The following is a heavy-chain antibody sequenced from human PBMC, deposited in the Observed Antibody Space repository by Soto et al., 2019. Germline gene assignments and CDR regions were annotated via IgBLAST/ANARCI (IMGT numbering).Heavy chain of an antibody. CDR1: GYTFTIYA. J-gene: IGHJ5*02. CDR2: INAGNGNT. CDR3: AKETYGDYVGYFDP. D-gene: IGHD4-17*01. V-gene: IGHV1-3*01. Sequence: ASVKVSCKASGYTFTIYAMHCVRHAPGQRLEWMGWINAGNGNTKYSQKFQGRVTITRDTSASTAYMKLSSLRSEDTAVYYCAKETYGDYVGYFDPWGQGIQVTVSS.